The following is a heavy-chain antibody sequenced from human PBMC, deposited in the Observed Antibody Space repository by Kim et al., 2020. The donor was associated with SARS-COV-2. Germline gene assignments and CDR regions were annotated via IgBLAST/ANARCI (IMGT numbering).Heavy chain of an antibody. Sequence: CQGRVTITRDTSASTAYMELSSLRSEDTAVYYCARDRSDIVVDEGGGMDVWGQGTTVTVSS. CDR3: ARDRSDIVVDEGGGMDV. J-gene: IGHJ6*02. D-gene: IGHD2-2*01. V-gene: IGHV1-3*01.